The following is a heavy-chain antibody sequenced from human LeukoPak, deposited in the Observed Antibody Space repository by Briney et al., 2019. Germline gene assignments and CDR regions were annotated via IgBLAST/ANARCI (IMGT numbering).Heavy chain of an antibody. Sequence: GASVKVSCKASGSTSTSYYFNWVRQATGQGLEGMEWMNPKSGNTGYAQKIQGRVTITRNTSISTAYMELSSLRSEDTAVYYCARGMDSYGYDYWGQGTLVTVSS. V-gene: IGHV1-8*01. CDR3: ARGMDSYGYDY. CDR1: GSTSTSYY. D-gene: IGHD5-18*01. J-gene: IGHJ4*02. CDR2: MNPKSGNT.